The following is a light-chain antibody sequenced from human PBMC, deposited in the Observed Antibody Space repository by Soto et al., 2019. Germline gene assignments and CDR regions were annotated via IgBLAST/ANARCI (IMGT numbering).Light chain of an antibody. CDR3: QQRSNWIT. V-gene: IGKV3-11*01. Sequence: EIVLTQSPATLSLSPGERATLSCRASQSVFSYLAWFQQMPGQAPRLLIYDASNRATGIPARFSGSGSGTDFTLTISSLEPEDFAVYYCQQRSNWITFGQGTRLEIK. CDR1: QSVFSY. CDR2: DAS. J-gene: IGKJ5*01.